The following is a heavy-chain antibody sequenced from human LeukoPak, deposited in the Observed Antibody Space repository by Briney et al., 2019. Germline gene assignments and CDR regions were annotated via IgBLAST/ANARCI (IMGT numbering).Heavy chain of an antibody. D-gene: IGHD5-12*01. CDR3: AKDPGYSGYDWDDY. CDR1: GFTFSSYG. V-gene: IGHV3-30*18. J-gene: IGHJ4*02. CDR2: ISYDGSNK. Sequence: PGRSLRLSCAASGFTFSSYGMHWVRQAPGKGLEWVAVISYDGSNKYYADSVKGRFTISRDNSKNTLYLQMNSLRAEDTAVYYCAKDPGYSGYDWDDYWGQGTLVTVSS.